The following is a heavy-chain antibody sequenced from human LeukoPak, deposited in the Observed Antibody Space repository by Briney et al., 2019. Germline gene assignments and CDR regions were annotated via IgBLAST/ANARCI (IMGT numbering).Heavy chain of an antibody. Sequence: SETLSLTCTVSGGSISSSSYYWGWIRQPPGKGLEWIGSIYYSGSTYYNPSLKSRVTISVDTSKNQFSLKLSSVTAADTAVYYCARVIDIRLFDYWGQGTLVTVSS. V-gene: IGHV4-39*07. CDR3: ARVIDIRLFDY. D-gene: IGHD5-12*01. CDR1: GGSISSSSYY. J-gene: IGHJ4*02. CDR2: IYYSGST.